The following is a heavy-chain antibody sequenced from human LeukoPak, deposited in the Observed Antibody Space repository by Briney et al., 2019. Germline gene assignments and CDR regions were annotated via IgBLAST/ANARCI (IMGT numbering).Heavy chain of an antibody. V-gene: IGHV4-39*01. CDR2: IYYSGST. CDR1: GGSISSSSYY. Sequence: SEALSLTCTVSGGSISSSSYYWGWIRQPPGKGLEWIGSIYYSGSTYYNPSLKSRVTISVDTSKNQFSLKLSSVTAADTAVYYCARHPSHPWFREYRDYWGQGTLVTVSS. CDR3: ARHPSHPWFREYRDY. D-gene: IGHD3-10*01. J-gene: IGHJ4*02.